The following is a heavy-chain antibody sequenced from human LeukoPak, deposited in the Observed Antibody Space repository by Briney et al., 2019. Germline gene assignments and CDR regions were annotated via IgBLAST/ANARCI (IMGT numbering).Heavy chain of an antibody. V-gene: IGHV3-33*01. J-gene: IGHJ4*02. D-gene: IGHD1-26*01. CDR3: AGGHYSWTYYIDY. CDR2: VWYDGSNI. Sequence: PGGSLRLSCAASEFTFSNYGMHWVRQAPGKGLEWVAVVWYDGSNIHYVDSVKGRFTISRDNSKSTLYLQMNSLTAEDTAVYYCAGGHYSWTYYIDYWGQGTLVTVSS. CDR1: EFTFSNYG.